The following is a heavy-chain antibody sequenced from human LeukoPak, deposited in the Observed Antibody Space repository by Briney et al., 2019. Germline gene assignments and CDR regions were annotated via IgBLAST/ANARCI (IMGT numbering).Heavy chain of an antibody. CDR1: GFTFSSYW. CDR3: ARGQEVYASYWFDP. V-gene: IGHV3-7*01. Sequence: GGSLRLSCAASGFTFSSYWMSWVRQAPGKGLEWVANIKQDGSEKYYVDSVKGRFTISRDNAKNSLYLQMNSLRAEDTAVYYRARGQEVYASYWFDPWGQGTLVTVSS. CDR2: IKQDGSEK. J-gene: IGHJ5*02. D-gene: IGHD2-8*01.